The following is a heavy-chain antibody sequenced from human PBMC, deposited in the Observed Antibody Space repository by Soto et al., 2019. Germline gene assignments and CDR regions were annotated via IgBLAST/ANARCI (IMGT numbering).Heavy chain of an antibody. D-gene: IGHD6-6*01. Sequence: SETLSLTCAVSGYSISSGYYWGWIRQPPGKGLEWIGSIYHSGSTYYNPSLKSRVTISVDTSKNQFSLKLSSVTAADTAVYYCARGLRVAARLGTYYYGMDVWGQGTTVTVSS. V-gene: IGHV4-38-2*01. CDR1: GYSISSGYY. J-gene: IGHJ6*02. CDR2: IYHSGST. CDR3: ARGLRVAARLGTYYYGMDV.